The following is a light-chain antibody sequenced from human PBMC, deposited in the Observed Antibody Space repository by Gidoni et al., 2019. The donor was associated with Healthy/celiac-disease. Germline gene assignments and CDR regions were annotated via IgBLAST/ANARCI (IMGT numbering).Light chain of an antibody. CDR3: MQALQTPPFT. J-gene: IGKJ3*01. Sequence: DIVMTQSPLSLPVTPGEPDSISCRSSQSLLHSNGRNYLDWYLQKPGPSPQLLIYLGSNRAAGVPDGFSGSGSGTDFTLKISRVEAEDVGVYYCMQALQTPPFTFGPGTKVDIK. CDR1: QSLLHSNGRNY. CDR2: LGS. V-gene: IGKV2-28*01.